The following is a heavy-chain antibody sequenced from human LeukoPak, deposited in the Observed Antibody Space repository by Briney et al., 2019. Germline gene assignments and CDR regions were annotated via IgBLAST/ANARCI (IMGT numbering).Heavy chain of an antibody. CDR1: GITLSNYG. CDR3: AKRGVVIRVILVGFHKEAYYFDS. Sequence: GGSLRLSCAVSGITLSNYGMSWVRQAPGKGLEWVAGISGSGGGITYADSVKGRFTISRDNPKNTLYLQMNGLRAEDTAVYFCAKRGVVIRVILVGFHKEAYYFDSWGQGALVTVSS. CDR2: ISGSGGGI. J-gene: IGHJ4*02. D-gene: IGHD3-22*01. V-gene: IGHV3-23*01.